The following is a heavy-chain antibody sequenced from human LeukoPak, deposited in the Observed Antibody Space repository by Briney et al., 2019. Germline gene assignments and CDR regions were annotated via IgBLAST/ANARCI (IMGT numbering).Heavy chain of an antibody. CDR1: GFTFSSYA. J-gene: IGHJ4*02. CDR3: AKEVTMVRGVILDY. D-gene: IGHD3-10*01. V-gene: IGHV3-23*01. CDR2: ISGSGGST. Sequence: GGSMRLSCAASGFTFSSYAMSWVRQAPGKGLEWVSAISGSGGSTYYADSVKGRFTISRDNSKNTLYLQMNSLRAEDTAVYYCAKEVTMVRGVILDYWGQGTLVTVSS.